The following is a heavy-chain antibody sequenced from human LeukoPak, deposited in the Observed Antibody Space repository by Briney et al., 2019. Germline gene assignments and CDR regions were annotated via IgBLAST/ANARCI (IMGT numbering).Heavy chain of an antibody. V-gene: IGHV3-33*06. CDR3: AKDGPLRHSSGYRFDY. CDR1: GFAFSSDG. Sequence: PGGSLRLSCAASGFAFSSDGMHWVRQAPGKGLEWVAVIWYDGSDKYYVDSVKGRFTISRDNSKNTLYLQMNSLRAEDTAVYYCAKDGPLRHSSGYRFDYWGQGTLVTVSS. J-gene: IGHJ4*02. D-gene: IGHD3-22*01. CDR2: IWYDGSDK.